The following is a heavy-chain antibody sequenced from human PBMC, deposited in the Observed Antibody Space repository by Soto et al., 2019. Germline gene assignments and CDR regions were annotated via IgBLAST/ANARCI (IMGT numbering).Heavy chain of an antibody. V-gene: IGHV3-33*01. D-gene: IGHD5-12*01. Sequence: QVQLVESGGGVVQPGRSLRLSCAASGFTFSSYGMHWVRQAPGKGLEWVALVWYDGGKKYYADSVKCRFTISRANSKNTLYLQLNSLRDEDTAVYYCVRAAGYSVNDDVYYYGMDVWGQGTTVTVSS. J-gene: IGHJ6*02. CDR1: GFTFSSYG. CDR3: VRAAGYSVNDDVYYYGMDV. CDR2: VWYDGGKK.